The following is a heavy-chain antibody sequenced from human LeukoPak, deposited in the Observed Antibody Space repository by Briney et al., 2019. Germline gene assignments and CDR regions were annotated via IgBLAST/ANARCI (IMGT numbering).Heavy chain of an antibody. V-gene: IGHV3-53*01. Sequence: GGSLRLSCAASGFTVSSNYMSWVRQAPGKGLEWVSVIYSGGSTYYADSVKGRFTISRDNSKNTLYLQMNSLRAEDTAVYYCARGGGQQLALFASHAAFDIWGQGTMVTVSS. CDR1: GFTVSSNY. D-gene: IGHD6-13*01. CDR2: IYSGGST. CDR3: ARGGGQQLALFASHAAFDI. J-gene: IGHJ3*02.